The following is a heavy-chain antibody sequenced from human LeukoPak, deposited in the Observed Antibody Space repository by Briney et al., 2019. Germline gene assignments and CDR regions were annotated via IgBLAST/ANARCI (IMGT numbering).Heavy chain of an antibody. V-gene: IGHV4-39*01. D-gene: IGHD5-12*01. CDR2: IYYSGST. CDR1: GGSVSSSSYY. CDR3: ARVSSVWIKDYYYYMDV. Sequence: SETLSLTCTVSGGSVSSSSYYWGWIRQPPGKGLEWIGSIYYSGSTYYKSSLKSRVTISVDTSKKQFSLKLSSVTAADTAVYYCARVSSVWIKDYYYYMDVWGKGTTVTVSS. J-gene: IGHJ6*03.